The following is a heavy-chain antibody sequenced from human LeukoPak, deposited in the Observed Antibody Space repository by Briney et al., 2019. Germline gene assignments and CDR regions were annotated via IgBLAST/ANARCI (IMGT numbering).Heavy chain of an antibody. V-gene: IGHV3-7*01. CDR3: AREEVEWRLNEH. Sequence: GGSLRLSCAASGFNFNNYWMSWVRQAPGKGLEWVANIKKDGSERYYVDSVKGRFTISRDYAKNSLYLQMNSLRAEDTAVYYCAREEVEWRLNEHWGQGTVVTVSS. D-gene: IGHD1-1*01. CDR2: IKKDGSER. J-gene: IGHJ4*02. CDR1: GFNFNNYW.